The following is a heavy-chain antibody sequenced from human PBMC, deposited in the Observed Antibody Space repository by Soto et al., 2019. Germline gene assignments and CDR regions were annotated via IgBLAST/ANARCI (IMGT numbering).Heavy chain of an antibody. CDR3: ARASGGNPSFYYFDY. J-gene: IGHJ4*02. CDR1: GFTFDDYG. CDR2: INWNGGST. D-gene: IGHD2-15*01. V-gene: IGHV3-20*04. Sequence: GGSLRLSCAASGFTFDDYGMSWVRQAPGKGLEWVSGINWNGGSTGYADSVKGRFTISRDNAKNSLYLQMNSLRAEDTALYYCARASGGNPSFYYFDYWGQGTLDTVSS.